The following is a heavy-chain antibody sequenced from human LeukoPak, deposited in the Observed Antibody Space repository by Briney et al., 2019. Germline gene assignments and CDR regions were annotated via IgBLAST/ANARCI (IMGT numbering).Heavy chain of an antibody. Sequence: GGSLRLSCAASGFTSSSYALNWVRQAPGKGLEWVATVSGSGDRMYHADPVKGRFTISRDNSKNTLYLQMNSLRAEDTAVYYCAKDFAPLRYFDWLLFGYWGQGTLVTVSS. V-gene: IGHV3-23*01. CDR2: VSGSGDRM. J-gene: IGHJ4*02. D-gene: IGHD3-9*01. CDR1: GFTSSSYA. CDR3: AKDFAPLRYFDWLLFGY.